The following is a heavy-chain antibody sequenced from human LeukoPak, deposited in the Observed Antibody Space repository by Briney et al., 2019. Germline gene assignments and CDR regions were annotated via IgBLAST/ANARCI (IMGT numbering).Heavy chain of an antibody. V-gene: IGHV4-38-2*02. Sequence: SETLSLTCTVSGYSISSGYYWGWIRQPPGKGLEWIGSIYHSGSTYYNPSLKSRVTISVDTSKNQFSLKLSSVTAADTAVYYCARVAAIAAAGTRWFDPWGQGTLVTVSS. D-gene: IGHD6-13*01. CDR3: ARVAAIAAAGTRWFDP. CDR1: GYSISSGYY. CDR2: IYHSGST. J-gene: IGHJ5*02.